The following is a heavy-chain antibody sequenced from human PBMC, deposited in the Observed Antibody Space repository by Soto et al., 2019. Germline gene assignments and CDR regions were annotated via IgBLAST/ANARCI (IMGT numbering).Heavy chain of an antibody. J-gene: IGHJ4*02. CDR3: AKGGSAYSPPPDY. D-gene: IGHD2-15*01. CDR2: IRAGEDST. V-gene: IGHV3-23*01. Sequence: EVELLESGGGLVQPGGSLRLSCAASGFTFSSFAMTWVRQVPGKGLEWVSSIRAGEDSTYYADYVKGRFANARDNSKNTLYLQMNTLRSDDTTLYHCAKGGSAYSPPPDYWGQGTLVTVSS. CDR1: GFTFSSFA.